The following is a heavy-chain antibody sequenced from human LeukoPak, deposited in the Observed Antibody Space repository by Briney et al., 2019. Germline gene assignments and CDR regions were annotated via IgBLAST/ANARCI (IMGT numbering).Heavy chain of an antibody. D-gene: IGHD3-22*01. CDR3: ARDLDLGYYDSSGYEGTFGY. Sequence: GALRLSCAASGFTFSSYAMHWVRQAPGKGLEWVAVISYDGSNKYYADSVKGRFTISRDNSKNTLYLQMNSLRAEDTAVYYCARDLDLGYYDSSGYEGTFGYWGQGTLVTVSS. J-gene: IGHJ4*02. V-gene: IGHV3-30-3*01. CDR2: ISYDGSNK. CDR1: GFTFSSYA.